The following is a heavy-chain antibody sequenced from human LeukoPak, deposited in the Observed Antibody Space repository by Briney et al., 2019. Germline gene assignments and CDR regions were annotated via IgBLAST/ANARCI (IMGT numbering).Heavy chain of an antibody. J-gene: IGHJ5*02. V-gene: IGHV1-24*01. CDR3: ATLVSRQLLSGLANWFDP. Sequence: ASVKVSCKVSGYTLTELSMHWVRQAPGKGLEWMGGSDPEDGETIYAQKFQGRVTMTEDTSTDTAYMELSSLRSEDTAVYYCATLVSRQLLSGLANWFDPWGQGTLVIVSS. CDR2: SDPEDGET. CDR1: GYTLTELS. D-gene: IGHD2-2*01.